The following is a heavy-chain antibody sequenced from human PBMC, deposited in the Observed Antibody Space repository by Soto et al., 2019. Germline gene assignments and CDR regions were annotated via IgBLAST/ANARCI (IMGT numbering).Heavy chain of an antibody. Sequence: QVQLVQSGAEVKKPGASVKVSCKASGYTFTSYDINWVRQATGQGLEWMGWMNPNSGNTGYAQKFQGRVTMTRNTSISTAYMERSRRRAEDTAVYYCARGPYCGGDCYSSGAFDIWGQGTMVTVSS. CDR3: ARGPYCGGDCYSSGAFDI. D-gene: IGHD2-21*02. V-gene: IGHV1-8*01. CDR1: GYTFTSYD. J-gene: IGHJ3*02. CDR2: MNPNSGNT.